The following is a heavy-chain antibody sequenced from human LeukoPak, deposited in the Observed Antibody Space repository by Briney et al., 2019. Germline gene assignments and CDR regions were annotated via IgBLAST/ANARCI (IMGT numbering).Heavy chain of an antibody. J-gene: IGHJ4*02. CDR3: ANDIAAVHHFDY. D-gene: IGHD6-13*01. V-gene: IGHV3-23*01. Sequence: GGSLRLSCAGSGFTFSTFAMSWVRQAPGKGLEWVSSIGGSGGGTYYADSVKGRFTISRDNSKNTLYLQMNSLRADDTAVYFCANDIAAVHHFDYWGQGILVTVST. CDR2: IGGSGGGT. CDR1: GFTFSTFA.